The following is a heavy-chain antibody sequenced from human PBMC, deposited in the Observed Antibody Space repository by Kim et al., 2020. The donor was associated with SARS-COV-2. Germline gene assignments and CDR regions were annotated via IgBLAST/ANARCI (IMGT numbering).Heavy chain of an antibody. CDR3: TRGIHQWLGVDV. J-gene: IGHJ6*02. CDR1: GFTFGGHD. D-gene: IGHD5-18*01. V-gene: IGHV3-13*04. CDR2: IGTAGET. Sequence: GGYLRLSCAASGFTFGGHDMHWVRQGSGKGLEWVSAIGTAGETFYSGSVKGRFIISRENDRNSLFLQMDSLKVGDTAVYYCTRGIHQWLGVDVWGQGTTVTVSS.